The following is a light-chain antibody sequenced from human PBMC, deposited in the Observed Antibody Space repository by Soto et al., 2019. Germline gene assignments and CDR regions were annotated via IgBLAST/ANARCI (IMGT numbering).Light chain of an antibody. J-gene: IGLJ1*01. CDR3: CSYVGATTYV. CDR2: EGI. V-gene: IGLV2-23*01. CDR1: SSTVGGFNV. Sequence: QSALTQPASVSGSPGQSITISCTGTSSTVGGFNVVSWYQQHPGKAPKVIIYEGIKRPSGISNRFSGSNSGSTASLTISGLQAEEEADYYCCSYVGATTYVFGTGTK.